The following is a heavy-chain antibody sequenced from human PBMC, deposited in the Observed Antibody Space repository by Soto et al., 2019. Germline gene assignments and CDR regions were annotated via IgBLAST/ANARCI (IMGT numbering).Heavy chain of an antibody. CDR2: IKSNTDGGTI. V-gene: IGHV3-15*07. J-gene: IGHJ4*02. Sequence: EVQLVESGGGLVKPGGSLRLSCTASGFTFSNAWMNWVRQAPGKGLEWVGRIKSNTDGGTIDYAAPVKGRFTISGDDSKNTLYLQMNSLKTEDTAVYYCTTEGSVEGYNYGFHYWGQGTLVTVSS. CDR3: TTEGSVEGYNYGFHY. D-gene: IGHD5-18*01. CDR1: GFTFSNAW.